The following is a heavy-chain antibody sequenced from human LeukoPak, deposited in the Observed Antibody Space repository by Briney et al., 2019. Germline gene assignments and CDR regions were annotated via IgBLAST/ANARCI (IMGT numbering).Heavy chain of an antibody. J-gene: IGHJ6*02. D-gene: IGHD3-22*01. Sequence: GGSLRLSCAASGFTFSSYSMNWVRQAPGKGLEWVSSISSSSSYIYYADSVKGRFTISRDNAKNSLYLQMNSLRAEDTAVYYCARDYYDSSGYYYPIHGMDVWGQGTTVTVSS. V-gene: IGHV3-21*01. CDR1: GFTFSSYS. CDR3: ARDYYDSSGYYYPIHGMDV. CDR2: ISSSSSYI.